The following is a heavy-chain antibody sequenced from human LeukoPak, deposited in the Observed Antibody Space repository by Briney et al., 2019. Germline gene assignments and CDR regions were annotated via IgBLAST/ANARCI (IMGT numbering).Heavy chain of an antibody. CDR3: ARVPKVLDYGGYFDY. Sequence: MASETLSLTCTVSGGSISSSSYYWGWIRQPPGKGLEWIGSIYYSGSTYYNPSLKSRVTISVDTSKNQFSLKLSSVTAADTAVYYCARVPKVLDYGGYFDYWGQGTLVTVSS. CDR1: GGSISSSSYY. CDR2: IYYSGST. D-gene: IGHD4-17*01. V-gene: IGHV4-39*01. J-gene: IGHJ4*02.